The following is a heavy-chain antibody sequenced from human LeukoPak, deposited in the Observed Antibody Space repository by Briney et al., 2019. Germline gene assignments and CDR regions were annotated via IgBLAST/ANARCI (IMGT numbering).Heavy chain of an antibody. V-gene: IGHV3-30*02. CDR3: PKDVRPYQLLGFWFYP. Sequence: PRGSLRLSRPASGFTFNNYGKHEVRQAPGKGLEGVAFIRYYESKKYYADSVKGRFTISRDNSNNTLYLQMNGLRPDDAAVYYCPKDVRPYQLLGFWFYPWGQGNLVTVSS. CDR2: IRYYESKK. CDR1: GFTFNNYG. J-gene: IGHJ5*02. D-gene: IGHD2-2*01.